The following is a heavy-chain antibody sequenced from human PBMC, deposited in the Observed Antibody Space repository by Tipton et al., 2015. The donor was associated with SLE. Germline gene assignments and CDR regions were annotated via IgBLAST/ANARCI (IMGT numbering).Heavy chain of an antibody. CDR2: ITHSGRT. J-gene: IGHJ4*02. Sequence: LRLSCAVDGGSFTGYYWTWIRQSPGKGLEWIGEITHSGRTNYKPSLKSRVTISIDTSKTQFSLKLSSVTAADTAVYYCARDVGGVVVTAIGYWGQGTLVTVSS. CDR1: GGSFTGYY. D-gene: IGHD2-21*02. V-gene: IGHV4-34*01. CDR3: ARDVGGVVVTAIGY.